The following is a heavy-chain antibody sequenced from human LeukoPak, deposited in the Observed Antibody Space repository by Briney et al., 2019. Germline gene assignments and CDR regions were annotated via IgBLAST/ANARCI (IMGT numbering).Heavy chain of an antibody. J-gene: IGHJ3*02. CDR3: ARDSTKLASPTYYYDSSGYEVGAFDI. Sequence: SETLSLTCTVSGGSISSSRNYSWGWIRQPPGKGLEWIGSVYYGGNTYYNPSLKSRVTISVDTSNNQFSLKLSSVTAADTAVYYCARDSTKLASPTYYYDSSGYEVGAFDIWGQGTMVTVSS. D-gene: IGHD3-22*01. CDR2: VYYGGNT. V-gene: IGHV4-39*07. CDR1: GGSISSSRNYS.